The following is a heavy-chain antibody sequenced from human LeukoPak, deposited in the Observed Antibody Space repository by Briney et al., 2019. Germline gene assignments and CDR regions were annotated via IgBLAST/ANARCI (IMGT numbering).Heavy chain of an antibody. V-gene: IGHV1-69*05. CDR2: IIPIFGTA. CDR1: GGTFSSYA. J-gene: IGHJ6*03. Sequence: SVKVSCKASGGTFSSYAISWVRQAPGQGLEWMGGIIPIFGTANYAQKFQGRVTMTRDMSTSTVYMELSSLRSEDTAVYYCARASYSGSYYRYYYMDVWGKGTTVTISS. D-gene: IGHD1-26*01. CDR3: ARASYSGSYYRYYYMDV.